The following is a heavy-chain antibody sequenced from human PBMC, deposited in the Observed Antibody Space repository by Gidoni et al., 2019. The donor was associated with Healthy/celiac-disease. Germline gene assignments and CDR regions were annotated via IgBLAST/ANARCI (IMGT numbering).Heavy chain of an antibody. CDR3: ARGGAAAGRGYFQH. CDR2: IYYSGST. D-gene: IGHD6-13*01. J-gene: IGHJ1*01. Sequence: QVQLQESGPGLVKPSETLSLTCTVSGGSISSYYWSWIRQPPGKGLEWIGYIYYSGSTNYNPSLKSRVTISVDTSKNQFSLKLSSVTAADTAVYYCARGGAAAGRGYFQHWGQGTLVTVSS. V-gene: IGHV4-59*01. CDR1: GGSISSYY.